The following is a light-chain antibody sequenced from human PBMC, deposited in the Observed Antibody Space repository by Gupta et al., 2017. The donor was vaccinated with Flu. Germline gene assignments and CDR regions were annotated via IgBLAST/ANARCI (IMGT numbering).Light chain of an antibody. Sequence: GERATLFCRASQSISSYLAWYQHKPGQAPRLLIYGASSRATGLPARFSGSGSGTDSTLTISSLEPEDSAIYFCQQHHTWPHSFGLGTNLKIK. CDR2: GAS. V-gene: IGKV3-11*01. CDR1: QSISSY. CDR3: QQHHTWPHS. J-gene: IGKJ2*01.